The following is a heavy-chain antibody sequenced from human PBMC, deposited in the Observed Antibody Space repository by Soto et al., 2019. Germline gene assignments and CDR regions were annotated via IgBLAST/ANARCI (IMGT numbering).Heavy chain of an antibody. CDR1: VFTFISYA. Sequence: PGWSLRLSCASSVFTFISYAMHWVRQAPGKGLEWVAVISYDGSNKYYADSVKGRFTISRDNSKNTLYLQMNSLRAEDTAVYYCARGFYDFWSGPTFSDAFDIWGQGTMVTVSS. CDR3: ARGFYDFWSGPTFSDAFDI. V-gene: IGHV3-30-3*01. J-gene: IGHJ3*02. CDR2: ISYDGSNK. D-gene: IGHD3-3*01.